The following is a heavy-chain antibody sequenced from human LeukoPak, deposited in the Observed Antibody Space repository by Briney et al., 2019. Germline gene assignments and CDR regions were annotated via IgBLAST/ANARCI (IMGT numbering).Heavy chain of an antibody. CDR2: ISASASST. CDR1: GFTFSIYG. J-gene: IGHJ5*02. CDR3: TKEAGAAGATWNIDT. V-gene: IGHV3-23*01. D-gene: IGHD1/OR15-1a*01. Sequence: GGTLRLSCAASGFTFSIYGMVWVRPVPGKGLEWVSAISASASSTYYTDSVKGRFTISRDNSKNTLYLQMSSLRAEDTAVYYCTKEAGAAGATWNIDTWGQGTLVTVSS.